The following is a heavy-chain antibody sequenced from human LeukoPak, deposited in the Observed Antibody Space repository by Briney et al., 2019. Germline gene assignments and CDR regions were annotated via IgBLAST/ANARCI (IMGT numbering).Heavy chain of an antibody. CDR1: GGTFSSYA. Sequence: GASVKVSCKASGGTFSSYAISWVRQAPGQGLEWMGGIIPIFGTANYAQKFQGRVTITTDESTSTAYMELSSLRSEDTAVYYCASGPYIVATITAFFDYWGQGTLVTVSS. V-gene: IGHV1-69*05. CDR3: ASGPYIVATITAFFDY. CDR2: IIPIFGTA. D-gene: IGHD5-12*01. J-gene: IGHJ4*02.